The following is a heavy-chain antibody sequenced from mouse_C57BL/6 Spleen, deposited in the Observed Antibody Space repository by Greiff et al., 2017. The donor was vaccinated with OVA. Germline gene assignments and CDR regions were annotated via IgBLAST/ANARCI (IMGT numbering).Heavy chain of an antibody. D-gene: IGHD2-1*01. V-gene: IGHV5-17*01. J-gene: IGHJ4*01. CDR2: ISSGSSTI. CDR1: GFTFSDYG. Sequence: DVKLVESGGGLVKPGGSLKLSCAASGFTFSDYGMHWVRQAPEKGLEWVAYISSGSSTIYYADTVKGRFTISRDNAKNTLFLQMTSLRSEDTAMYYCARPSTRGNAMDYWGQGTSVTVSS. CDR3: ARPSTRGNAMDY.